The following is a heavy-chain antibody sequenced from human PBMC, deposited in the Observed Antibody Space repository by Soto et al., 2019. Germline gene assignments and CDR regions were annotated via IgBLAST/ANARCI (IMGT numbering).Heavy chain of an antibody. D-gene: IGHD1-7*01. CDR3: ARASELELPGDYYYYYMDV. CDR2: IWYDGSNK. Sequence: SLILSCAASGFTFSSYGMHWVRQAPGKGLEWVAVIWYDGSNKYYADSVKGRFTISRDNSKNTLYLQMNSLRAEDTAVYYCARASELELPGDYYYYYMDVWGKGTTLTVSS. J-gene: IGHJ6*03. V-gene: IGHV3-33*01. CDR1: GFTFSSYG.